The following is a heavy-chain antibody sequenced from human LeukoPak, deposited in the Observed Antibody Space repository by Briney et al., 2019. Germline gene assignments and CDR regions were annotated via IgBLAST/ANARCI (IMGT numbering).Heavy chain of an antibody. CDR3: ARHRATISPFDP. V-gene: IGHV4-59*08. D-gene: IGHD5-12*01. CDR1: GGSISSYY. J-gene: IGHJ5*02. Sequence: KPSETLSLTCTVSGGSISSYYWSWIRQPPGKGLEWIGYIYYSGSTNYNPSLESRVTISVDTSKNQFSLKLSSVTAADTAVYYCARHRATISPFDPWGQGTLVTVSS. CDR2: IYYSGST.